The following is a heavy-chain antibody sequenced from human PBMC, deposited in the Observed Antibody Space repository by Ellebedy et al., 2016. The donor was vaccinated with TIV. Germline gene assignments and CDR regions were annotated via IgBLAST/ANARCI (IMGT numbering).Heavy chain of an antibody. Sequence: GESLKISCAASGFTFSSYWMQWVRQAPGKGLEWVANIKPDGSEKHYVDSVRGRFTISRDNAKNSLYLQMNSLRAEDTAVYYCARRYFDLWGRGTLVTVSS. CDR1: GFTFSSYW. CDR2: IKPDGSEK. CDR3: ARRYFDL. J-gene: IGHJ2*01. V-gene: IGHV3-7*01.